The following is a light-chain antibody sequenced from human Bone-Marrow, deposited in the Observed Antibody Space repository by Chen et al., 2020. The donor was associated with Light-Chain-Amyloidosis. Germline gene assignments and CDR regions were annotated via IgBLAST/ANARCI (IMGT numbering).Light chain of an antibody. J-gene: IGLJ2*01. V-gene: IGLV3-25*03. CDR1: DLPTKY. CDR2: RDT. Sequence: YELTPPPSVAVSPGQTARITCSGDDLPTKYAYWYQQKPGQAPVLVIHRDTERPSGISERFSGSSSGTTAMLTISGVQAEDEADYHCQSADSSGTYEVIFGGGTKLTVL. CDR3: QSADSSGTYEVI.